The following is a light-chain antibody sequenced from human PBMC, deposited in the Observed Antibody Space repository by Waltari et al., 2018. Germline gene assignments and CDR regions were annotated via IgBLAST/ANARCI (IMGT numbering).Light chain of an antibody. CDR1: NIGSKS. V-gene: IGLV3-21*04. Sequence: YVLTQPPSVSVDPGKTARLTCGGDNIGSKSVNWYQQKPGQAPVLVMFYDSDRPSEIPERLSGSNAGNTATLTISWVEAGDEADYHCQVWDDVTDSGVFGGGTKLTVL. CDR2: YDS. J-gene: IGLJ3*02. CDR3: QVWDDVTDSGV.